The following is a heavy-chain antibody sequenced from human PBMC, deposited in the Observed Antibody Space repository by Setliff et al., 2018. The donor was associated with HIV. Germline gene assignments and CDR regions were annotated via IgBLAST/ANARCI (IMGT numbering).Heavy chain of an antibody. V-gene: IGHV1-46*01. D-gene: IGHD4-17*01. CDR2: INPGTGST. Sequence: GASVKVSCKASGYIFTSYYLHWVRQVPGQGLEWMGIINPGTGSTTYEQKFQGRVTMTWDMSTTTLSMELSSLTSEDTAVFYCARGTTESCDYWGQGTLVTVSS. CDR3: ARGTTESCDY. CDR1: GYIFTSYY. J-gene: IGHJ4*02.